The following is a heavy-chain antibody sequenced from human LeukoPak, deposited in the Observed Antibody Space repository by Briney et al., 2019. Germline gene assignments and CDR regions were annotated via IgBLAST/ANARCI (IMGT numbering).Heavy chain of an antibody. CDR3: AKRGTTVGGPGNYFDY. D-gene: IGHD6-19*01. Sequence: GGSLRLSCAASGFTFNSYTMSWVRQAPGKGLEWVSTFSSGGTTYYADSVKGRFTISRDNSKDTLYLQMNSLRAEDTAVYHCAKRGTTVGGPGNYFDYWGQGTLVTVSS. V-gene: IGHV3-23*01. CDR2: FSSGGTT. J-gene: IGHJ4*02. CDR1: GFTFNSYT.